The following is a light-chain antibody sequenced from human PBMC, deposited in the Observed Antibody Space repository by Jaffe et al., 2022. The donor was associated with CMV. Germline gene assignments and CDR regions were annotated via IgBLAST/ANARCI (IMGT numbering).Light chain of an antibody. J-gene: IGLJ2*01. CDR2: QNN. Sequence: SYDLTQPPSVSVSPGQTATITCSGDKLGHKYNCWYQKRPGQSPVLVIYQNNKRPSGIPERFSGSNSGNTATLTISGTQTMDEADYYCQAWDSASVVFGGGTQLTVL. CDR3: QAWDSASVV. V-gene: IGLV3-1*01. CDR1: KLGHKY.